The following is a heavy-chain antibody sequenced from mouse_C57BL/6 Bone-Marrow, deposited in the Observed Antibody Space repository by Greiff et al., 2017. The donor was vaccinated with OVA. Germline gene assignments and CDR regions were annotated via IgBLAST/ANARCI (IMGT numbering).Heavy chain of an antibody. J-gene: IGHJ4*01. CDR1: GYTFTSYW. Sequence: QVQLQQPGAELVRPGTSVKLSCKASGYTFTSYWMHWVKQRPGQGLEWIGVIDPSDSYTNYNQKFKGKATLTVDTSSSTAYMQLSSLTSEDSAFYYCARLTFYAMDYWGQGTSVTVSS. D-gene: IGHD4-1*01. CDR3: ARLTFYAMDY. CDR2: IDPSDSYT. V-gene: IGHV1-59*01.